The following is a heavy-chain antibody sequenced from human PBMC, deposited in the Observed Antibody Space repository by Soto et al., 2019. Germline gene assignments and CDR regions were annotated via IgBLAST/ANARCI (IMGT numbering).Heavy chain of an antibody. V-gene: IGHV4-34*01. D-gene: IGHD6-13*01. CDR2: INHSGST. Sequence: PSETLSLTCAVYGGSFSGYYWSWIRQPPGKGLEWIGEINHSGSTNYNPSLKSRVTISVDTSKNQFSLKLSSVTAADTAVYYCATSALNKAGAGSEESLWGQGTLVTVSS. CDR1: GGSFSGYY. CDR3: ATSALNKAGAGSEESL. J-gene: IGHJ4*02.